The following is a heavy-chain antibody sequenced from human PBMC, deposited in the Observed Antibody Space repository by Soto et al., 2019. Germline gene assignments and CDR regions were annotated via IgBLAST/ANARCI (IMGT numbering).Heavy chain of an antibody. J-gene: IGHJ4*02. Sequence: SETLSLTCTVSGGSISSYYWSWIRQPPGKGLEWIGYIYYTGLSNSNPSLNSRVTMSVDTSKNQFSLKLSSVTAADTAVYYCASHSSHWPFFDFWGQGTLVTVSS. D-gene: IGHD6-13*01. CDR1: GGSISSYY. CDR2: IYYTGLS. V-gene: IGHV4-59*01. CDR3: ASHSSHWPFFDF.